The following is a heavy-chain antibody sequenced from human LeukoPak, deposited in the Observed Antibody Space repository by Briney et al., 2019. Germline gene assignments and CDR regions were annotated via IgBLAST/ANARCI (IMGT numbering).Heavy chain of an antibody. CDR3: AKGRYHLATVTLLDY. D-gene: IGHD4-17*01. Sequence: GGSLRLSCAASGFTFSSYCMTWVRQAPGKGLEWVSYISGNSSTIYYADSVKGRFTISRDNAKNSLYLQMNSLRAEDTAVYYCAKGRYHLATVTLLDYWGQGTLVTVSS. J-gene: IGHJ4*02. CDR1: GFTFSSYC. V-gene: IGHV3-48*01. CDR2: ISGNSSTI.